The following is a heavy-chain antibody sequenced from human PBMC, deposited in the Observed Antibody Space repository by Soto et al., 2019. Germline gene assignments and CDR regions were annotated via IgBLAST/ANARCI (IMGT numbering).Heavy chain of an antibody. CDR2: ISYDGSNK. V-gene: IGHV3-30*18. J-gene: IGHJ4*02. CDR3: AKPALRYFDWSHLDY. D-gene: IGHD3-9*01. Sequence: GGSLRLSCAASGFTFSSYGMHWVRQAPGKGLEWVAVISYDGSNKYYADSVKGRFTISRDNSKNTLYLQMNSPRAEDTAVYYCAKPALRYFDWSHLDYWGQGTLVTVSS. CDR1: GFTFSSYG.